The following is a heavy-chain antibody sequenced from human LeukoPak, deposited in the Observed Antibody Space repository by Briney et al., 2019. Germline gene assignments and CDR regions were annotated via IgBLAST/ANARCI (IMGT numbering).Heavy chain of an antibody. CDR1: GFTFSSYA. CDR2: ISSNGGST. J-gene: IGHJ4*02. Sequence: GGSLRLSCSASGFTFSSYAMHWVRQAPGKGLEYVSAISSNGGSTYYADSVKGRFTISRDNSKNKLYLQMSSLRAEDTAVYYCVKDPTMVRGVFEYWGQGTLVTVSS. D-gene: IGHD3-10*01. CDR3: VKDPTMVRGVFEY. V-gene: IGHV3-64D*06.